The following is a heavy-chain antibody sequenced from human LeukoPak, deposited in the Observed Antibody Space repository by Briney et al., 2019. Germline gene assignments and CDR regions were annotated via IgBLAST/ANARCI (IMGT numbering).Heavy chain of an antibody. Sequence: SETLSLTCAVYGGSFSGYYWSWIRQPPGKGLEWIGEINHSGSTNYYPSLKSRVTISVDTSKNRFSLKLSSVTAADTAVYYCARGRDYDFWSGYYRSPRDAFDIWGQGTMVTVSS. CDR3: ARGRDYDFWSGYYRSPRDAFDI. CDR1: GGSFSGYY. V-gene: IGHV4-34*01. CDR2: INHSGST. D-gene: IGHD3-3*01. J-gene: IGHJ3*02.